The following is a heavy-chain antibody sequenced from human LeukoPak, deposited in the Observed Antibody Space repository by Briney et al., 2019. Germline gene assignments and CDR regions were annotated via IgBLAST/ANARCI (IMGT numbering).Heavy chain of an antibody. D-gene: IGHD3-22*01. CDR3: ARTSDSSGYYYSPNYYFDY. CDR2: ISSSSSYI. V-gene: IGHV3-21*01. Sequence: GGSLRLSCAASGFTFSSYSMNWVRQAPGKGLEWVSSISSSSSYIYYADSVKGRFTISRDNAKNSLYLQMNSLRAEDTAVYYCARTSDSSGYYYSPNYYFDYWGQGTLVTVSS. J-gene: IGHJ4*02. CDR1: GFTFSSYS.